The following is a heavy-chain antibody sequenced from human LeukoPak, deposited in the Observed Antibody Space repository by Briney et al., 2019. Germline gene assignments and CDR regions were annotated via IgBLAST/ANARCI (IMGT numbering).Heavy chain of an antibody. J-gene: IGHJ6*02. CDR3: AKDAHFYGLDV. CDR2: ISASGGST. V-gene: IGHV3-23*01. Sequence: GGSLRLSCVASGFTYRSQAMTWVRQAPGKGLEWVSHISASGGSTRYADSVKGRFTISRDNSKNMLYLQINGLRVDDTAVYFCAKDAHFYGLDVWGQGTTVAVSS. CDR1: GFTYRSQA.